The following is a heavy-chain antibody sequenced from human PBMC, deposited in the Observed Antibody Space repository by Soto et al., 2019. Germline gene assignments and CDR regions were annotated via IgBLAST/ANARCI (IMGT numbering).Heavy chain of an antibody. J-gene: IGHJ6*02. CDR2: ISGSGATT. CDR1: GFTFNTYA. V-gene: IGHV3-23*01. D-gene: IGHD3-10*01. Sequence: EVQLLESGGGLVQPGESLTLSCAASGFTFNTYAMTWARRAPGKGLEWVSAISGSGATTYVADSVKGRFTISRDNSKDTLYLQMNSLRAEDTAIYYVAKGRGGVYYGDGLDVWGQGTTVTVSS. CDR3: AKGRGGVYYGDGLDV.